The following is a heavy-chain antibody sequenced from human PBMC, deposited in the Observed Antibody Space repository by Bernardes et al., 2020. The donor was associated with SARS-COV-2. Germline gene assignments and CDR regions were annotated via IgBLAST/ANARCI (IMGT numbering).Heavy chain of an antibody. CDR3: ARAYYDSRGYYYRYYYYVLCV. D-gene: IGHD3-22*01. V-gene: IGHV3-74*01. J-gene: IGHJ6*02. CDR1: GFTFSSYW. CDR2: INSDGSST. Sequence: GGSLRLSCAASGFTFSSYWMHWVRQAPGKGLVWVSRINSDGSSTSYADSVKGRFTISRDNAKNTLYLQMNSLRAEDTAVYYCARAYYDSRGYYYRYYYYVLCVWCQGATVTVSS.